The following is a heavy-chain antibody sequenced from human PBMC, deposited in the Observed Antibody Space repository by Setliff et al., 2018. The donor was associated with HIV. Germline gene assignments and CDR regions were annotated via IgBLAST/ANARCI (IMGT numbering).Heavy chain of an antibody. CDR3: ARAGDGSGSYYIYYYYGMDV. CDR2: ISSSSSYI. V-gene: IGHV3-21*01. CDR1: GFTFSSYS. D-gene: IGHD3-10*01. J-gene: IGHJ6*02. Sequence: LRLSCAASGFTFSSYSMNWVRQAPGKGLEWVSSISSSSSYIYYADSVKGRFTISRDNAKNSLYLQMNSLRAEDTAVYYCARAGDGSGSYYIYYYYGMDVWGQGTTVTVSS.